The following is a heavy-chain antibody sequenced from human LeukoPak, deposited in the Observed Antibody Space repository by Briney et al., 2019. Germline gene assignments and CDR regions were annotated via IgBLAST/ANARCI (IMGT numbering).Heavy chain of an antibody. CDR1: GFTFSSYS. V-gene: IGHV3-48*01. J-gene: IGHJ4*02. CDR2: ISSSSNTI. CDR3: ARVGIQLYVDY. D-gene: IGHD5-18*01. Sequence: GGSLRLSCAASGFTFSSYSMNWVRQAPGKGLEWVSYISSSSNTIYYADSVKGRFTISRDNAKNSLYLQMNSLRAEDTAVYYCARVGIQLYVDYWGQGTLVTVSS.